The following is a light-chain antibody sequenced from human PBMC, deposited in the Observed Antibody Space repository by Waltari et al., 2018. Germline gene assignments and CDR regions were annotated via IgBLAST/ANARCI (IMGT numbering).Light chain of an antibody. CDR3: SSYIDSSTLEL. CDR1: SSDIGGYNY. J-gene: IGLJ2*01. V-gene: IGLV2-14*03. CDR2: DVS. Sequence: QSALTQPASVSGSPGQSITISCTGTSSDIGGYNYVSWYQQVPGKAPKLIIYDVSNRPSGVFSRVSGSKSGNTASLTISGLQAEDEANYYCSSYIDSSTLELFGGGTSLTVL.